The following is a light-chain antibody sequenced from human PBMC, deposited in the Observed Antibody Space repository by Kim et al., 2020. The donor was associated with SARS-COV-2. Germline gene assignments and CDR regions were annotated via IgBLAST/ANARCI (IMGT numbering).Light chain of an antibody. CDR2: DNN. Sequence: GKKVTISCSGSNSNIGNNYVSWYQQLPGTAPKLLIYDNNKRPLEIPDRFSGSKSGTSATLGITGLQTGDEADYYCATWDSSLSAGVFGGGTKVTVL. V-gene: IGLV1-51*01. J-gene: IGLJ2*01. CDR3: ATWDSSLSAGV. CDR1: NSNIGNNY.